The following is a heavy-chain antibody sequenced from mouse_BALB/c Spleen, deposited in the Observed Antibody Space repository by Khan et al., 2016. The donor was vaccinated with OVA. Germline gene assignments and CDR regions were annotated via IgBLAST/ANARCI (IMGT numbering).Heavy chain of an antibody. CDR3: ASGRLLLRYPNYFDY. V-gene: IGHV3-2*02. CDR1: GYSITSDYA. CDR2: IGYSGST. Sequence: VQLKQSGPGLLKPSQSLSLTCTVTGYSITSDYAWNWIRQFPGNKLEWMAYIGYSGSTTNNPSLSSRILITRNTYKQHFFLQLNSMNTEDTATYYWASGRLLLRYPNYFDYWGQGTTLTVSS. D-gene: IGHD1-1*01. J-gene: IGHJ2*01.